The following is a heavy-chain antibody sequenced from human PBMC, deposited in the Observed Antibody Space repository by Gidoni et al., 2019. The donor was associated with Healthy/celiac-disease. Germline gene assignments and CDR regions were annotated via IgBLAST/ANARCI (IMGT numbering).Heavy chain of an antibody. D-gene: IGHD7-27*01. V-gene: IGHV3-15*01. CDR1: GFTFSNAW. J-gene: IGHJ4*02. Sequence: EVQLVESGGGLVKPGGSLRLSCAASGFTFSNAWMSWVRQAPGKGLEWVGRIKSKTDGGTTDYAAPVKGRFTISRDDSKNTLYLQMNSLKTEDTAVYYCTTDPPELGIHSVWWGQGTLVTVSS. CDR3: TTDPPELGIHSVW. CDR2: IKSKTDGGTT.